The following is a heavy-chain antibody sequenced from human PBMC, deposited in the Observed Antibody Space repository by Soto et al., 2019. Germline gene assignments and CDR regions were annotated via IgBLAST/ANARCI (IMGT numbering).Heavy chain of an antibody. D-gene: IGHD2-15*01. CDR3: AKAPQDIVVVVAATLVHFDY. CDR2: ISGSGGST. CDR1: GFTFSSYA. J-gene: IGHJ4*02. Sequence: GGSLRLSCAASGFTFSSYAMSWVRQAPGKGLEWVSAISGSGGSTYYADSVKGRYTISRDNSKNTLYLQMNSLRAEDTAVYYCAKAPQDIVVVVAATLVHFDYWGQGTLVTVSS. V-gene: IGHV3-23*01.